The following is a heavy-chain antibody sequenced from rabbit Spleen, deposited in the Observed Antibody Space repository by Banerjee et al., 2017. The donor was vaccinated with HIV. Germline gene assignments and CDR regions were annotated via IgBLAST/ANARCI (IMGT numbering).Heavy chain of an antibody. J-gene: IGHJ4*01. V-gene: IGHV1S45*01. D-gene: IGHD1-1*01. CDR2: IYAGGSGTT. CDR1: GFSFSGSHY. CDR3: ARDLVAVIGWNFNL. Sequence: QEQLEESGGDLVKPGASLTLTCTASGFSFSGSHYMCWVRQAPGKGLEWIACIYAGGSGTTYYASWAKGRFTISKTSSTTVTLQMTSLTAADTATYFCARDLVAVIGWNFNLWGPGTLVTVS.